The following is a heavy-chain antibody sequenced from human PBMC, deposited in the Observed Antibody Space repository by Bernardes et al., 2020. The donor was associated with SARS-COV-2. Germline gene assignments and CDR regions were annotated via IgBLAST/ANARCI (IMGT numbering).Heavy chain of an antibody. CDR2: ISSSSGTI. CDR3: ASRYCGSIAKCWYFLDY. V-gene: IGHV3-48*04. CDR1: GFAFSDYG. D-gene: IGHD1-26*01. Sequence: GGSLRLSCTASGFAFSDYGMNWVRHAPGKGLEWISYISSSSGTIYYADSVKGRFTISRDSAKNSLYLQMNSLRAEDTAVYYCASRYCGSIAKCWYFLDYWGQGTLVTVSS. J-gene: IGHJ4*02.